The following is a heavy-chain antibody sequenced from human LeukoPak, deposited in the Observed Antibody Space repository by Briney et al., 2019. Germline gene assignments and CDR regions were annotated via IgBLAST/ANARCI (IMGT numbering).Heavy chain of an antibody. J-gene: IGHJ4*02. Sequence: SVKVSCKASGGTFSSYAISWVRQAPGQGLEWMGGIIPIFGTANYAQKFQGRVTMTTDTSTSTAYMELRSLRSDDTAVYYCARSGDTLRALDGDYWGQGTLVTVSS. CDR3: ARSGDTLRALDGDY. D-gene: IGHD3-10*01. V-gene: IGHV1-69*05. CDR1: GGTFSSYA. CDR2: IIPIFGTA.